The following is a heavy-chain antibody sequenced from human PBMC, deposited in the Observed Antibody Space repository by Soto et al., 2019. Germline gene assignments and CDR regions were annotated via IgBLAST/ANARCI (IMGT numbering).Heavy chain of an antibody. D-gene: IGHD1-1*01. V-gene: IGHV5-51*01. CDR2: FYPGDSTS. CDR3: ARHKNWNVHYYYGMDV. J-gene: IGHJ6*02. CDR1: GYSFISYW. Sequence: GESLKISCNTSGYSFISYWVAWVRQKPGKGLEWMGTFYPGDSTSTYSPCFQGQVTISVDKSISTAYLHLSSLKASDTAMYYCARHKNWNVHYYYGMDVWGQGTTVTVSS.